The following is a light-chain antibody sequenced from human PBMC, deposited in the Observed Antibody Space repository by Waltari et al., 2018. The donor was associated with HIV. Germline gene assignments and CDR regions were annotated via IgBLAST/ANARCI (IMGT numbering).Light chain of an antibody. Sequence: DIQMTQSPSTLSASVGDSVTITCRASQNITSWLAWYQQRPGNAPKLLIYKASTLEGGVPSRFSGSGSGTEFTLTSTSLQPDDFASYYCQQYNGLSLTFGGGTRVEIK. CDR3: QQYNGLSLT. CDR1: QNITSW. J-gene: IGKJ4*01. CDR2: KAS. V-gene: IGKV1-5*03.